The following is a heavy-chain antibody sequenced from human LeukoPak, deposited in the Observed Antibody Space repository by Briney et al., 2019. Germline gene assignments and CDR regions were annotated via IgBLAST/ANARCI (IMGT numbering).Heavy chain of an antibody. CDR3: ARGHRASITMVRGVAPSNWFDP. Sequence: SETLPLTCTVSGGSISSYYWSWIRQPPGKGLEWIGYIYYSGSTNYNPSLKSRVTISVDTSKNQFPLKLSSVTAADTAVYYCARGHRASITMVRGVAPSNWFDPWGQGTLVTVSS. V-gene: IGHV4-59*01. J-gene: IGHJ5*02. CDR1: GGSISSYY. D-gene: IGHD3-10*01. CDR2: IYYSGST.